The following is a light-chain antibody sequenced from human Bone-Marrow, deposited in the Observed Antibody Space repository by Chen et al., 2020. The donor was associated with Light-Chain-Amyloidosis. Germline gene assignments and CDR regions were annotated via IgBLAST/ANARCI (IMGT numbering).Light chain of an antibody. Sequence: IVLTQSPDTLSLSPGERATLSCRASQSVSSSSSLAWYQQKPGQAPRLLIYGASNRATGIPDRFSGSGSGTDFTLTITRLEPEDFAVYYCQQHDSSPPTFGGGNKVEIK. CDR1: QSVSSSSS. CDR2: GAS. CDR3: QQHDSSPPT. V-gene: IGKV3-20*01. J-gene: IGKJ4*01.